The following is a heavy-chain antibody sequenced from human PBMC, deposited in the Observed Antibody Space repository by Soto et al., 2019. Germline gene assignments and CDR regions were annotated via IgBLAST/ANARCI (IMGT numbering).Heavy chain of an antibody. Sequence: ASVKVSCKASGYTFTGYYMHWVRQAPGQGLEWMGWINPNSGGTNYAQKFQGRVTMTRDTSISTAYMERSRLRSDDTAVYYCGRRYYDILTGYYLFDYWGQGTLVTVSS. D-gene: IGHD3-9*01. CDR2: INPNSGGT. V-gene: IGHV1-2*02. J-gene: IGHJ4*02. CDR3: GRRYYDILTGYYLFDY. CDR1: GYTFTGYY.